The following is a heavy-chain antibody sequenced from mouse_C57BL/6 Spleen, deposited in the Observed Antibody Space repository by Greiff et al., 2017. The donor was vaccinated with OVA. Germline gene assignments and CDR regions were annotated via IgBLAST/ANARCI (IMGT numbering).Heavy chain of an antibody. CDR3: ARGRTTVVRAMDY. D-gene: IGHD1-1*01. CDR2: ISSGSSNI. CDR1: GFTFSDYG. V-gene: IGHV5-17*01. J-gene: IGHJ4*01. Sequence: EVHLVESGGGLVKPGGSLKLSCAASGFTFSDYGMHWVRQAPEKGLEWVAYISSGSSNIYYADTVKGRFTISRDNAKNTLFLQMTSLRSEDTAMYYCARGRTTVVRAMDYWGQGTSVTVSS.